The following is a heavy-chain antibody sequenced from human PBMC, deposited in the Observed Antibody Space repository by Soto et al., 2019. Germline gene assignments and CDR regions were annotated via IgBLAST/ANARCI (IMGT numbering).Heavy chain of an antibody. CDR1: GYTFIDYY. J-gene: IGHJ6*02. CDR2: INPHTGGT. D-gene: IGHD2-8*01. V-gene: IGHV1-2*04. Sequence: QVQLVQSGTEVKKPGASVNVSCKASGYTFIDYYIHWVRQAPGQGLEWMGRINPHTGGTYYAQNFQAWVTMTGDTSLSTASMELTRLRSDDTAVYYCARVNGDAPPRGMDVWGQGTTVTVSS. CDR3: ARVNGDAPPRGMDV.